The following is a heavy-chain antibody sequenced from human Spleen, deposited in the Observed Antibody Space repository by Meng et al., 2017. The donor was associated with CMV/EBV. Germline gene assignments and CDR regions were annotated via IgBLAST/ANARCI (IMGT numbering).Heavy chain of an antibody. CDR3: ARVWCGDSNCYMFDY. J-gene: IGHJ4*02. CDR1: GYTFTSYY. D-gene: IGHD2-15*01. CDR2: INPSGGST. Sequence: ASVKVSCKASGYTFTSYYMHWVRQAPGQGLEWMGIINPSGGSTSYAQKFQGRVTMTTDTSTSTAYMELRSLRSDDAAVYYCARVWCGDSNCYMFDYWGQGTLVTVSS. V-gene: IGHV1-46*01.